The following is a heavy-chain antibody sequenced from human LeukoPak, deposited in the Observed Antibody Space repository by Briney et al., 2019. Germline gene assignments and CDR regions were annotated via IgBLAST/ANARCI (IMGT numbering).Heavy chain of an antibody. CDR3: ARLNRGYSGYDLYYFDY. J-gene: IGHJ4*02. CDR1: GGSISSGGYS. Sequence: SQTLSLTCAVSGGSISSGGYSWSWIRQPPGKGLEWVGYIYHSGSTYYNPSLKSRVTISVDRSKNQFSLKLSSVTAADTAVYYCARLNRGYSGYDLYYFDYWGQGTLVTVSS. CDR2: IYHSGST. V-gene: IGHV4-30-2*01. D-gene: IGHD5-12*01.